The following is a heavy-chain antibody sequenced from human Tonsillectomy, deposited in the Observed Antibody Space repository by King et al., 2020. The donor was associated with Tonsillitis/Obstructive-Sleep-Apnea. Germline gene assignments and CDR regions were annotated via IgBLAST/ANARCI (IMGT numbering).Heavy chain of an antibody. CDR1: GFTFSSYA. CDR3: AKLRCSGASCYSHYYYYGMDV. CDR2: ISGSGVGT. J-gene: IGHJ6*02. D-gene: IGHD2-15*01. Sequence: VQLVESGGGLVQPGGSLRLSCAASGFTFSSYAMSWVRQAPGKGLEWVSTISGSGVGTYYADSVKGRFTISRDNSKNTMYLQMNSLRAEDTAVFYCAKLRCSGASCYSHYYYYGMDVWGQGTTVTVSS. V-gene: IGHV3-23*04.